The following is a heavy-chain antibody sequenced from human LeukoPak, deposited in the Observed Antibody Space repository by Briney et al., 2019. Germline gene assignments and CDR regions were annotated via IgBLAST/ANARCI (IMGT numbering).Heavy chain of an antibody. J-gene: IGHJ4*02. CDR3: ARHGSVAVAGPYYFDY. Sequence: SETLSLTCTVSGGSISSSSYYWGWIRQPPGKGLEWIGSIYYSGSTYYNPSLKSRVTISVDTSKNQSSLKLSSVTAADTAVYYCARHGSVAVAGPYYFDYWGQGTLVTVSS. D-gene: IGHD6-19*01. V-gene: IGHV4-39*01. CDR1: GGSISSSSYY. CDR2: IYYSGST.